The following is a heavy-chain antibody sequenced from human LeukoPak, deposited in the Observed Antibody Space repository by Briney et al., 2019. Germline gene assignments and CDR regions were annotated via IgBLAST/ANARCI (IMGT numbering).Heavy chain of an antibody. CDR2: IYYSGST. CDR1: GGSISSYY. J-gene: IGHJ5*02. D-gene: IGHD6-13*01. CDR3: ARGIAAAGTGWFDP. Sequence: SETLSLTCTVSGGSISSYYWSWIRQPPGKGLKWIGYIYYSGSTNYNPSLKSRVTISVDTSKNQFSLKLSSVTAADTAVYYCARGIAAAGTGWFDPWGQGTLVTVSS. V-gene: IGHV4-59*01.